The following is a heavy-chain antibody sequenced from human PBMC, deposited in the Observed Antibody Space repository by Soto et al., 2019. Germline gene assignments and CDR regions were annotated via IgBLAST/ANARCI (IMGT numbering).Heavy chain of an antibody. V-gene: IGHV6-1*01. CDR1: GDSVSSNSAA. D-gene: IGHD6-19*01. CDR3: ARDPRLVQWGYYYYYYGMDV. Sequence: PSQTLSLTCVISGDSVSSNSAAWNWIRQSPSRGLEWLGRTYYRSKWYNDYAVSVKSRITINPDTSKNQFSLQLNSVTPEDTAVYYCARDPRLVQWGYYYYYYGMDVWGQGTTVTVSS. J-gene: IGHJ6*02. CDR2: TYYRSKWYN.